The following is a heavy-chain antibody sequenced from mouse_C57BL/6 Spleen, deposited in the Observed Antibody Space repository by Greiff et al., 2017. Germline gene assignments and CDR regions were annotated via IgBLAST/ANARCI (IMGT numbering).Heavy chain of an antibody. CDR2: INPSNGGT. D-gene: IGHD4-1*01. J-gene: IGHJ4*01. V-gene: IGHV1-53*01. CDR3: TRLLGRGDYYAMDY. CDR1: GYTFTSYW. Sequence: QVQLQQPGTELVKPGASVKLSCKASGYTFTSYWMHWVKQRPGQGLEWIGNINPSNGGTNYNEKFKSKATLTVDKSSSTAYMQRSSLTSADSAVYYCTRLLGRGDYYAMDYWGQGTSVTVSS.